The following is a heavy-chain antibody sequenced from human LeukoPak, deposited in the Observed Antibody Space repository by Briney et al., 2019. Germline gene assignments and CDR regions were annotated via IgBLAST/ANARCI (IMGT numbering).Heavy chain of an antibody. CDR1: GGSFSGYY. CDR3: ARSPDLIVVVTEGFDY. D-gene: IGHD2-21*02. J-gene: IGHJ4*02. CDR2: INHSGST. Sequence: PSETLSLTCAVYGGSFSGYYWSWIRQPPGKGLEWIGEINHSGSTNYNPSLKSRVTISVDTSKNQFSLKLSSVTAADTAVYYCARSPDLIVVVTEGFDYWGQGTLVAVPS. V-gene: IGHV4-34*01.